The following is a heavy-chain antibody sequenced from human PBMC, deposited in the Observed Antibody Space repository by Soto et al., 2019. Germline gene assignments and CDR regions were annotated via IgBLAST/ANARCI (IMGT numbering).Heavy chain of an antibody. V-gene: IGHV3-48*02. CDR3: ARGPGPTGYCGGDCYYFDY. J-gene: IGHJ4*02. CDR2: ISSSSSTI. D-gene: IGHD2-21*02. Sequence: VSLRLSCAASGFTFSSYSMNWVRRAPGKGLEWVSYISSSSSTIYYADSVKGRFTISRDNAKNSLYLQMNSLRDEDTAVYYCARGPGPTGYCGGDCYYFDYWGQGTLVTVSS. CDR1: GFTFSSYS.